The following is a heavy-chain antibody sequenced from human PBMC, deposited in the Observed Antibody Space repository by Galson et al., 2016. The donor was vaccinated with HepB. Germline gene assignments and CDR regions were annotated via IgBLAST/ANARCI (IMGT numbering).Heavy chain of an antibody. Sequence: SLRLSCAASGFTFSSYAMNWVRQAPGKGLQWVSGISGGGVSTHYADSVKGRFNISKDNAKNSLYLRMNSLRADDTAVYYCARDPMRFAFDLWGQGTMVTVSS. V-gene: IGHV3-23*01. CDR1: GFTFSSYA. J-gene: IGHJ3*01. CDR2: ISGGGVST. CDR3: ARDPMRFAFDL.